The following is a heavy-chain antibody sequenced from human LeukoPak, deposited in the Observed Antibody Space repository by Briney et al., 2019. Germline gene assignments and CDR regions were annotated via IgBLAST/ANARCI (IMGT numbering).Heavy chain of an antibody. D-gene: IGHD1-7*01. J-gene: IGHJ4*02. Sequence: SETLSLTCTVSGGSISSYYWSRIRQPPGKGLEWIGYIYYSGSTNYNPSLKSRVTISVDTSKNQFSLKLSSVTAADTAVYYCARGEWNYEFDYWGQGTLVTVSS. V-gene: IGHV4-59*01. CDR2: IYYSGST. CDR1: GGSISSYY. CDR3: ARGEWNYEFDY.